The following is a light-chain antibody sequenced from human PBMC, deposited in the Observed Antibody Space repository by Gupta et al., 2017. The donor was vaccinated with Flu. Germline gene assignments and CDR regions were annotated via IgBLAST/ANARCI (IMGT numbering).Light chain of an antibody. J-gene: IGLJ1*01. CDR1: SSDVGRYNR. Sequence: SALTQPPSVSGSPGQSVTISCTGTSSDVGRYNRVSWYQQSPGTVPKLMIYEVTNRPSGVPDRFSGSKSGNTASLTISGLQAEDEADYYCPSYTSSSTYVFGTGTKVTVL. CDR3: PSYTSSSTYV. CDR2: EVT. V-gene: IGLV2-18*02.